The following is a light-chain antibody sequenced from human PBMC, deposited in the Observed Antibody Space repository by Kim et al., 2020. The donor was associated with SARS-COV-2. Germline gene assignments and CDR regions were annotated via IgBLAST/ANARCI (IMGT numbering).Light chain of an antibody. J-gene: IGLJ2*01. Sequence: ALGQTVRITCQGDSLRSYYETWYQQRPGQAPILVIYSKNNRPSGIPDRVSGSSSGNTASLTITGTQAGDEADYYCNSRDSNDNVVFGGGTQLTVL. CDR2: SKN. V-gene: IGLV3-19*01. CDR3: NSRDSNDNVV. CDR1: SLRSYY.